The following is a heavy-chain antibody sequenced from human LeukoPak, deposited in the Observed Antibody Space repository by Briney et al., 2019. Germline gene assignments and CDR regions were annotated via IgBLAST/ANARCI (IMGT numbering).Heavy chain of an antibody. J-gene: IGHJ3*02. D-gene: IGHD1-26*01. CDR3: ARVSWELLPPDAFDI. V-gene: IGHV1-8*01. CDR2: MNPNSGNT. Sequence: ASMKVSCKASGYTFTSYDINWVRQATGQGLEWMGWMNPNSGNTGYAQKFQGRVTMTRNTSISTAYMELRSLRSDDTAVYYCARVSWELLPPDAFDIWGQGTMVTVSS. CDR1: GYTFTSYD.